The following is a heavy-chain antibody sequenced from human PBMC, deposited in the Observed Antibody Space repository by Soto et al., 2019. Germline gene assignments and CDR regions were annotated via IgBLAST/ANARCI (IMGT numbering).Heavy chain of an antibody. CDR1: GFTFSSYG. V-gene: IGHV3-30*18. CDR2: ISYDGSNK. CDR3: AKEWELPVDY. D-gene: IGHD1-26*01. J-gene: IGHJ4*02. Sequence: QVQLVESGGGVVQPGRSLRLSCAASGFTFSSYGMHWVRQAPGKGLEWVAVISYDGSNKYYADSVKGRFTISRDNSKNTLYLQMNSLRAEDTAVYYCAKEWELPVDYWGQGTLVTVSS.